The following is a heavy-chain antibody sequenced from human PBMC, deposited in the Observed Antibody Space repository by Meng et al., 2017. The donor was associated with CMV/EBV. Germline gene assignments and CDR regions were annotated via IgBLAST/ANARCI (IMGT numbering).Heavy chain of an antibody. V-gene: IGHV4-34*01. D-gene: IGHD3-9*01. CDR3: ARGEGEHFDWLFGDYFDY. J-gene: IGHJ4*02. Sequence: SQTLSLTCAVYGGSFSGYYWSWIRQPPGKGLEWIGEINHSGSTNYNPSLKSRVTISVDTSKNQFSLKLRSVTAADTAVYYCARGEGEHFDWLFGDYFDYWGQGTLVTVSS. CDR1: GGSFSGYY. CDR2: INHSGST.